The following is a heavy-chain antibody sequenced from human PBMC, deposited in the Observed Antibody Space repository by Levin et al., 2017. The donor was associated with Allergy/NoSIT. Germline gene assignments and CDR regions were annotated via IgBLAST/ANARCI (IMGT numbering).Heavy chain of an antibody. V-gene: IGHV3-23*01. CDR1: GFTFTSYG. CDR2: ISGGGIT. CDR3: AKYRRVNGDYDCHFGN. J-gene: IGHJ4*02. Sequence: SGGSLRLSCAASGFTFTSYGMTWVRQAPGKGLEWVSTISGGGITFYGDPVKGRFTISRDNSMDTLFLQMNSLRAEDTAVYFCAKYRRVNGDYDCHFGNWGQGTLVTVSS. D-gene: IGHD3-22*01.